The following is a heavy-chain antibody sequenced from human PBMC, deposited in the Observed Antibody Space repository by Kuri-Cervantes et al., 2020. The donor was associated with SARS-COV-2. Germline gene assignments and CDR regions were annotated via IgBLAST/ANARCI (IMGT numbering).Heavy chain of an antibody. CDR1: GFTFSSYS. CDR2: ISSSSSYI. Sequence: GGSLRLSCAASGFTFSSYSMNWVRQAPGKGLEWVSSISSSSSYIYYADSVKGRFTISRDNAKNSLYLQMNSLRAEDTAVYYCARDLRDYYYYMDVWGKGTTVTDSS. J-gene: IGHJ6*03. V-gene: IGHV3-21*01. CDR3: ARDLRDYYYYMDV.